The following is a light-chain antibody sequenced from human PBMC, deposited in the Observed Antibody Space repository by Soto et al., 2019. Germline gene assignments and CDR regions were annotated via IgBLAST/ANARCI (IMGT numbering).Light chain of an antibody. V-gene: IGKV3-15*01. CDR1: QSVGTS. Sequence: IVMTQSPATLSVSPGERGTLSCRASQSVGTSVAWYQQKPGQAPRLLIYGVSTRATGIPARFSGSGSGSACTLTINSLQSEDFAVYYCQQYHSGPQTFGQGTKVDIK. J-gene: IGKJ1*01. CDR2: GVS. CDR3: QQYHSGPQT.